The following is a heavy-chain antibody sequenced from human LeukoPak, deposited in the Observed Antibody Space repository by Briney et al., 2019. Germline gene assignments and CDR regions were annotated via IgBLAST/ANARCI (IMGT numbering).Heavy chain of an antibody. CDR3: ASSRGSGPHCSSTSCYWFQH. CDR1: GGSISSSSYY. J-gene: IGHJ1*01. V-gene: IGHV4-39*01. CDR2: IYYSGST. Sequence: SETLSLTCTVSGGSISSSSYYWGWIRQPPGKGLEWTGSIYYSGSTYYNPSLKSRVTISVDTSKNQFSLKLSSVTAADTAVYYCASSRGSGPHCSSTSCYWFQHWGQGTLVTVSS. D-gene: IGHD2-2*01.